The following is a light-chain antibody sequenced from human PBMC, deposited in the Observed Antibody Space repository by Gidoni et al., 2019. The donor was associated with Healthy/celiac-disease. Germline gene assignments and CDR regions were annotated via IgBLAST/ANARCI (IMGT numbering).Light chain of an antibody. J-gene: IGLJ1*01. V-gene: IGLV2-8*01. CDR3: SSYAGSNNYV. CDR1: SSDVGGYNY. CDR2: DVI. Sequence: QSALTQPPSAPGSPGQSVTISCPGTSSDVGGYNYVSWYQQHPGKAPKLMIYDVIKRPSGVPDRFSGSKSGNTASLTVSGLQAEDEADYYCSSYAGSNNYVFGTGTRVTVL.